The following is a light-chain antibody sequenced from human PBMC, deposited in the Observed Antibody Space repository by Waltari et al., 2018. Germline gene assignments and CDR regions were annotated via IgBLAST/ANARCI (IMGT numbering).Light chain of an antibody. J-gene: IGLJ2*01. CDR1: SSDIGGYSF. CDR2: DVS. CDR3: SSYSNTNTPYVVLL. Sequence: QSALTQPASVSGSPGQSITISCTGTSSDIGGYSFFSWYKKHPGKAPKLMIYDVSNRPSGVSDRFSGSKSGNTASLTISGLQAEDEADYYCSSYSNTNTPYVVLLFGGGTKLTVL. V-gene: IGLV2-14*03.